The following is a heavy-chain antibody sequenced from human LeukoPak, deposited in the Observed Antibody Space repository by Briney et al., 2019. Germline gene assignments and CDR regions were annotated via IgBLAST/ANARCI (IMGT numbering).Heavy chain of an antibody. Sequence: GGSLRLSCAASGFTFSDYDMHWVRQATGKGLEWVSAIGTAGDTYYTGSVKGRFTISRENAKNSLYLQMNSLRAGDTAVYYCVRVAKERVGGVYYFDYWGQGTPVTVPS. J-gene: IGHJ4*02. CDR3: VRVAKERVGGVYYFDY. V-gene: IGHV3-13*01. D-gene: IGHD1-1*01. CDR2: IGTAGDT. CDR1: GFTFSDYD.